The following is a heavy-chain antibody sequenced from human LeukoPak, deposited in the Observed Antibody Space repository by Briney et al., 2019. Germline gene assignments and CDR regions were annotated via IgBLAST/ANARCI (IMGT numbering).Heavy chain of an antibody. D-gene: IGHD3-22*01. CDR3: ARGSTSSGYRDAFDI. Sequence: PSETLSLTCTVSGGSISSGGYYWSWIRQHPGKGLEWIGYIYYSGSTYYNPSLKSRVTISVDTSKNQFSLKLSSVTAADTAVYYCARGSTSSGYRDAFDIWGQGTMVTVSS. V-gene: IGHV4-31*03. CDR1: GGSISSGGYY. CDR2: IYYSGST. J-gene: IGHJ3*02.